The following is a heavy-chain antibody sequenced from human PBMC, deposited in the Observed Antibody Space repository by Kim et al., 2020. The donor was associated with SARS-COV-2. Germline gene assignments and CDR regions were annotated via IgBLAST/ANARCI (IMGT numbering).Heavy chain of an antibody. Sequence: GESLKISCKGSGYSFTSYWIGWVRQMPGKGLEWMVIIYPGDSDTRYSPSFQGQVTISADKSISTAYLQWSSLKASDTAMYYCARRSLYYYDSSGYYEYYFDFWGQGTLVTVSS. V-gene: IGHV5-51*01. J-gene: IGHJ4*02. CDR1: GYSFTSYW. CDR2: IYPGDSDT. CDR3: ARRSLYYYDSSGYYEYYFDF. D-gene: IGHD3-22*01.